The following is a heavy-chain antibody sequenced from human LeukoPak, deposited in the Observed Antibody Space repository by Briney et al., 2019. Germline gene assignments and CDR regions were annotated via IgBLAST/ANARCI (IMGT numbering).Heavy chain of an antibody. CDR1: GYTFTTYN. CDR3: ARVPETMVRGVIILWSAFDI. V-gene: IGHV1-18*01. J-gene: IGHJ3*02. D-gene: IGHD3-10*01. CDR2: ISGYNGNT. Sequence: ASVKVSCKASGYTFTTYNINWVRQAPGQGLEWMGWISGYNGNTNYAQKPQGRVTMTTDTSTSTAYMELRSLRSDDTAVYYCARVPETMVRGVIILWSAFDIWGQGTMVTVSS.